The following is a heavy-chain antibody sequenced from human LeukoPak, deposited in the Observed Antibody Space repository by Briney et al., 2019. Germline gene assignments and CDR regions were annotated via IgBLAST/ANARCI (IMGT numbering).Heavy chain of an antibody. J-gene: IGHJ4*02. Sequence: GRSLRLSCAASVFTFDDYATHWVPEAPGKARECGLGISWNSGSIGSADSVKGRFTISRDNAKNSLYLQMNSLRAEDTALYYCAKDSTIFGVVNYYFDYWGQGTLVTVSS. CDR1: VFTFDDYA. D-gene: IGHD3-3*01. CDR2: ISWNSGSI. V-gene: IGHV3-9*01. CDR3: AKDSTIFGVVNYYFDY.